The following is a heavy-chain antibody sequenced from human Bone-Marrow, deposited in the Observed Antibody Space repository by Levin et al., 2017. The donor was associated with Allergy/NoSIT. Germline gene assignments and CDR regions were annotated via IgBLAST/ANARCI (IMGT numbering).Heavy chain of an antibody. CDR2: IYPGDSDT. CDR1: GYSFTSYW. CDR3: ARQIKLGDQYYDFWSGYYRLLAFDI. D-gene: IGHD3-3*01. J-gene: IGHJ3*02. Sequence: GESLKISCKGSGYSFTSYWIGWVRQMPGKGLEWMGIIYPGDSDTRYSPSFQGQVTISADKSISTAYLQWSSLKASDTAMYYCARQIKLGDQYYDFWSGYYRLLAFDIWGQGTMVTVSS. V-gene: IGHV5-51*01.